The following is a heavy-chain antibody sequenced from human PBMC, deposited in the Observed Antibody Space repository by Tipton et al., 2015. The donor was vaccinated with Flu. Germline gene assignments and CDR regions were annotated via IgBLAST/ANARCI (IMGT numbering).Heavy chain of an antibody. CDR3: ARERRGGWPFYDAFDF. V-gene: IGHV4-4*07. CDR2: IYMGGRT. Sequence: GLVKPSETLSLTCTVSGAAVSSYYWSWIRQPAGKGLEWIGRIYMGGRTNYNPSLKSRVTMSLDLFKNQISLRLSSVTAADTAVYYCARERRGGWPFYDAFDFWGQGTTVTVSS. D-gene: IGHD6-19*01. CDR1: GAAVSSYY. J-gene: IGHJ3*01.